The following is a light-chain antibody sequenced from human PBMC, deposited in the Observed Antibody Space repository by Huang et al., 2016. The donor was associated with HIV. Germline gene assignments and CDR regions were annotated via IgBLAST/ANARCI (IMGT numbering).Light chain of an antibody. V-gene: IGKV1-39*01. CDR1: QSIITY. Sequence: DIQMTQSPSSLSASVGDRVTITCRASQSIITYLNWYQQKPGKAPNLLIYAASSLQSGVPARFSGRGSGTHFTLTISSLQPEDFATYYCQQSYATPITFGQGTRLEIK. CDR2: AAS. CDR3: QQSYATPIT. J-gene: IGKJ5*01.